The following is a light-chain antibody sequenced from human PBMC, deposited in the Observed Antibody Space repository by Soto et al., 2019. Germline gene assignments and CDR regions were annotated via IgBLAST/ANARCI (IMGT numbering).Light chain of an antibody. CDR1: QSVLYSSNNKNY. CDR3: QQYYSTPRT. Sequence: DIVMTQSPDSLAVSLGERATINCKSSQSVLYSSNNKNYLAWYQQKPGQPPKLLFYWASTRESGVPDRFSGSGSGTDLTLTISSLQAEDVAVYYCQQYYSTPRTFGQGTKVEIK. J-gene: IGKJ1*01. V-gene: IGKV4-1*01. CDR2: WAS.